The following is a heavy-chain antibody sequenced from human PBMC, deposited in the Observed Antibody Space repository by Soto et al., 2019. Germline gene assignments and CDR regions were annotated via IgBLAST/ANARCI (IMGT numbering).Heavy chain of an antibody. Sequence: GASVKVSCKASGYTFTSYGISWVRQAPGQGLEWMGWISAYNGNTNYAQKLQGRVTMTTDTSTSTAYMELRSLRSDDTAVYYCARDSLYYYDSSGYYPGDYWGQGTLVTVSS. CDR1: GYTFTSYG. D-gene: IGHD3-22*01. CDR2: ISAYNGNT. CDR3: ARDSLYYYDSSGYYPGDY. J-gene: IGHJ4*02. V-gene: IGHV1-18*01.